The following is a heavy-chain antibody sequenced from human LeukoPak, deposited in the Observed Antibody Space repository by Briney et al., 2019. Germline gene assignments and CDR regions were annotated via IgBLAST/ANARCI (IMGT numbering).Heavy chain of an antibody. J-gene: IGHJ4*02. V-gene: IGHV3-23*01. Sequence: GGSLRLSCAASGFTFSSYAMSWVRQAPGKGLEWVSAISGSGGSTYYADSVKGRFTISRDNSKNTLYLQMNSLRGEDTAVYYCAKDTGYYDSSGYWRYFDYWGQGTLVTVSS. CDR1: GFTFSSYA. CDR3: AKDTGYYDSSGYWRYFDY. CDR2: ISGSGGST. D-gene: IGHD3-22*01.